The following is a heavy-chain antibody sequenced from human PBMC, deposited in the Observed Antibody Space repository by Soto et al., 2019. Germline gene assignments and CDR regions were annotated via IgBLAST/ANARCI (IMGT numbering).Heavy chain of an antibody. J-gene: IGHJ4*02. Sequence: SETLSLTCNVSGRSISGSTYHWGWIRQPPGKGLVWIGSIYYNGDSYYNPSLRSRVALSVDTSKNQFSLRLNSVTVADTAVYYCASSFYYFDYWGQGTLVTVSS. V-gene: IGHV4-39*01. D-gene: IGHD2-2*01. CDR3: ASSFYYFDY. CDR1: GRSISGSTYH. CDR2: IYYNGDS.